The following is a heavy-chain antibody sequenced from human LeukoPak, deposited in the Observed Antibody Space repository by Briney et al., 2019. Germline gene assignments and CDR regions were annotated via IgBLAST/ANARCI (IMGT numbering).Heavy chain of an antibody. Sequence: SGGSLRLSCAASGFTFSSYWMHWVRQAPGKGLVWVSRINSDGSSTSYADSVKGRFTISRDNAKNSLYLQMNSLRAEDTAVYYCARVERPKRAFDIWGQGTMVTISS. V-gene: IGHV3-74*01. CDR2: INSDGSST. J-gene: IGHJ3*02. CDR1: GFTFSSYW. CDR3: ARVERPKRAFDI.